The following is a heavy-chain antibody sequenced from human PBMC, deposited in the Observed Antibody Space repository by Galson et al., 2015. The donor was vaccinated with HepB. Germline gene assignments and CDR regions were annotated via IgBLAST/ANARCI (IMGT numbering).Heavy chain of an antibody. J-gene: IGHJ4*02. CDR2: ISISSSTI. CDR3: ATVRGYSYGYDY. Sequence: SLRLSCAAFGFTFSSSIMNWVRQAPGKGLEWVSYISISSSTIYYADSVKGRFTISRDNAKNSLYLQMNSLRDDDTAVYYCATVRGYSYGYDYWGQGTLVTVSS. V-gene: IGHV3-48*02. CDR1: GFTFSSSI. D-gene: IGHD5-18*01.